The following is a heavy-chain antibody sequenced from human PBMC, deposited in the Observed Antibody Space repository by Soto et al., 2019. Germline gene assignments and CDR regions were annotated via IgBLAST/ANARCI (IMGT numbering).Heavy chain of an antibody. CDR2: IYWDGDR. J-gene: IGHJ3*01. Sequence: QITLKESGPTLVKPTQTLTLTCTFSGFSLNNTGAGVGWIRQPPGKALEWLALIYWDGDRRYSPSLKSRLTITKDTSKNQVVLTMTNMVPVDTATYFCAHSAWYAFGFWGQGTLVTVSS. CDR1: GFSLNNTGAG. V-gene: IGHV2-5*02. D-gene: IGHD2-8*02. CDR3: AHSAWYAFGF.